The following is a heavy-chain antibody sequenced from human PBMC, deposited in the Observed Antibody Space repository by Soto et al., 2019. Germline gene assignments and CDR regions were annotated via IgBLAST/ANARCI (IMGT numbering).Heavy chain of an antibody. CDR1: GGTFSTYS. CDR2: IIPMLGVR. V-gene: IGHV1-69*02. Sequence: QVQLVQSGAEVQKPGSSVKVSCKDSGGTFSTYSMFWVRQAPGQGLEWMGRIIPMLGVRNYAQRFQDRVTIIGDKSTDTVHMELSSLRSEDTALYYCTIGSWSGEVFDIWGHGKMVTVSS. CDR3: TIGSWSGEVFDI. D-gene: IGHD2-21*01. J-gene: IGHJ3*02.